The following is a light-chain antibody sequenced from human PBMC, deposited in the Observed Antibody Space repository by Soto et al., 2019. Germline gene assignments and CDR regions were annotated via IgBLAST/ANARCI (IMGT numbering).Light chain of an antibody. CDR2: YAS. CDR3: QHYNDWPPIT. V-gene: IGKV3-15*01. Sequence: EIMMTQSPGTLSVSPGERATLSCRASQSVGNNLAWYQQKPGQVPRLLIYYASTRATNIPARFSGSGSGTEFTLTISSLQSEDFALYYCQHYNDWPPITFGQGTRLEIK. J-gene: IGKJ5*01. CDR1: QSVGNN.